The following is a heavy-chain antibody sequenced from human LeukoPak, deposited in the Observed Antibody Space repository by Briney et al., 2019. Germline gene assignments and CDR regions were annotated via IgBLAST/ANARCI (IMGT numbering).Heavy chain of an antibody. V-gene: IGHV3-74*01. D-gene: IGHD3-9*01. CDR1: GFIFSNYW. CDR3: ARGSVRYFDWSPGYFDY. Sequence: GGSLRLSCAASGFIFSNYWMHWVRQVPGKGLVWVSRINSDGTSSSYADSVKGRFTISRDSAKNSLDLQMNSLRAEDTAVYYCARGSVRYFDWSPGYFDYWGQGTLVSVSS. CDR2: INSDGTSS. J-gene: IGHJ4*02.